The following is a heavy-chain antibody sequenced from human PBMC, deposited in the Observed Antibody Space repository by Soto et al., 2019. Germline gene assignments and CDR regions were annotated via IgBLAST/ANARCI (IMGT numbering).Heavy chain of an antibody. CDR1: GYTYINYG. Sequence: QVQLVQSGGDVKKSGSSVKVSCKASGYTYINYGISWVRQAPGQGLEWMGWISSYNGHTNYAQDFQGRLTMTTDTSXXTTYMELRSLTSDDTALYYCARDPGYSSSGNGLDVWGQGTTVTVSS. CDR2: ISSYNGHT. D-gene: IGHD6-19*01. V-gene: IGHV1-18*01. J-gene: IGHJ6*02. CDR3: ARDPGYSSSGNGLDV.